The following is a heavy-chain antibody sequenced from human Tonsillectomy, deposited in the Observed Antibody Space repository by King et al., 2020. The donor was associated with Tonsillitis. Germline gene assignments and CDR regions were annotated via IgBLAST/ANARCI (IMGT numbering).Heavy chain of an antibody. Sequence: VQLVESGGGLVQPGGSLRLSCAASGFTFSSYWMSWVRQAPGKGLEWVANIKQDGSEEYYVDSVKGRFTISRDNAKNSLYLQMNSLRAEDTAVYYCARDRVVSSTAMDYWGQGTLVTVSS. D-gene: IGHD5-18*01. J-gene: IGHJ4*02. V-gene: IGHV3-7*03. CDR3: ARDRVVSSTAMDY. CDR2: IKQDGSEE. CDR1: GFTFSSYW.